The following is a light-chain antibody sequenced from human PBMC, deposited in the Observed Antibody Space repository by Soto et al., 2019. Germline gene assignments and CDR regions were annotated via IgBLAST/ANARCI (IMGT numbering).Light chain of an antibody. CDR1: QTVSSNY. V-gene: IGKV3-20*01. CDR2: GAS. CDR3: QQYGSSPLT. Sequence: EIVLTQSPGTLSLSPGERATLSCIASQTVSSNYLAWYQQKPGQAPRFLIYGASSRATGIPDRFSGSGSGTDFTLTITRLEHEDFAVYYCQQYGSSPLTFGGGTKVDIK. J-gene: IGKJ4*01.